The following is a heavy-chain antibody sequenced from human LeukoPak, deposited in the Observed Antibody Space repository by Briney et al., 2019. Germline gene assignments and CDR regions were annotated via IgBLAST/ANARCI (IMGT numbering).Heavy chain of an antibody. CDR1: GYTFTGYY. J-gene: IGHJ3*02. V-gene: IGHV1-2*02. D-gene: IGHD2-15*01. CDR2: INPNSGGT. CDR3: ARMVRDIVVVVAATPAKTKNAFDI. Sequence: ASVKVSCKASGYTFTGYYMHWVRQAPGQGLEWMGWINPNSGGTNYAQKFQGRVTMTRDTSISTAYMELSRLRSDDTAVYYCARMVRDIVVVVAATPAKTKNAFDIWGQGTMVTVSS.